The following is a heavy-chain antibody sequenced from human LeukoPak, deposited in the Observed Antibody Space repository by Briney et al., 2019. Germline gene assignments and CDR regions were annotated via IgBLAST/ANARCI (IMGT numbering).Heavy chain of an antibody. V-gene: IGHV3-7*01. Sequence: PGGSLRLSCSASGFTFSSYWMSWVRQAPGKGLEWVANIKQDGSEKYYVDSVKGRFTISRDNAKNSLYLQMNSLRAEDTAVYYCARAGYSSSWYQIAVAGHFDYWGQGTLVTVSS. CDR2: IKQDGSEK. J-gene: IGHJ4*02. CDR3: ARAGYSSSWYQIAVAGHFDY. CDR1: GFTFSSYW. D-gene: IGHD6-13*01.